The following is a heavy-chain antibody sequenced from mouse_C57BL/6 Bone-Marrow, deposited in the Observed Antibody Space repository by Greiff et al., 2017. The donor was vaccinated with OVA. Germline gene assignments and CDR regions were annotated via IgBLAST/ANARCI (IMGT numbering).Heavy chain of an antibody. CDR1: GYAFSSYW. V-gene: IGHV1-80*01. CDR2: IYPGDGDT. J-gene: IGHJ2*01. CDR3: ARRGREDYFDY. D-gene: IGHD3-3*01. Sequence: QVQLKQSGAELVKPGASVKISCKASGYAFSSYWMNWVKQRPGKGLEWIGQIYPGDGDTNYNGKFKGKATLTADKSSSTAYMQLSSLTSEDSAVYFCARRGREDYFDYWGQGTTLTVSS.